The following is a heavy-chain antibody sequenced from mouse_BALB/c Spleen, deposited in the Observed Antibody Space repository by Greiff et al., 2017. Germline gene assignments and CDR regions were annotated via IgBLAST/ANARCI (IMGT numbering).Heavy chain of an antibody. J-gene: IGHJ3*01. V-gene: IGHV1-4*01. CDR2: INPSSGYT. D-gene: IGHD2-4*01. Sequence: QVHVKQSGAELARPGASVKMSCKASGYTFTSYTMHWVKQRPGQGLEWIGYINPSSGYTNYNQKFKDKATLTADKSSSTAYMQLSSLTSEDSAVYYCARSPYDYDGSWFAYWGQGTLVTVSA. CDR3: ARSPYDYDGSWFAY. CDR1: GYTFTSYT.